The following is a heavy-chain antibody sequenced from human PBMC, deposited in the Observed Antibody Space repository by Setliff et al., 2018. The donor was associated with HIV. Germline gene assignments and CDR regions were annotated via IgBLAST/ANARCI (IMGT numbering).Heavy chain of an antibody. J-gene: IGHJ6*02. D-gene: IGHD5-12*01. CDR1: GGTFSSYA. Sequence: SVKVSCKASGGTFSSYAISWVRQAPGQGLEWMGGIIPIFGTANYAQKFQGRATITADESTSTAYMELSSLRSEDTAVYYCARDGGYSGYQNYYGMDVWGQGTTVTVSS. CDR2: IIPIFGTA. CDR3: ARDGGYSGYQNYYGMDV. V-gene: IGHV1-69*13.